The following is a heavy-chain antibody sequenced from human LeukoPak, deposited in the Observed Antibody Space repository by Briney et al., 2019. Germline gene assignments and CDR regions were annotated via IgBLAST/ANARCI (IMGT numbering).Heavy chain of an antibody. Sequence: PGGSLRLSCAASGFTFSTYSMNWVRQAPGKGLEWVSSISSSSTYIYHADSVKGRFTISRDNAKNSLYLQMNSLRAEDTAVYFCTRDEWMTTVTTRYYYMDVWGKGTTVTVSS. CDR3: TRDEWMTTVTTRYYYMDV. D-gene: IGHD4-17*01. CDR1: GFTFSTYS. CDR2: ISSSSTYI. J-gene: IGHJ6*03. V-gene: IGHV3-21*01.